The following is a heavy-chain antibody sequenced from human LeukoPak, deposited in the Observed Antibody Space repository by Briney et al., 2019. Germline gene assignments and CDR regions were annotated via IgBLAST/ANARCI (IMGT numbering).Heavy chain of an antibody. CDR1: GFTFSNYL. Sequence: GGSLRLSCAASGFTFSNYLMSWVRQAPGKGLEWVANINQDGSVKYYVDSGKGRFTISRDNAKNSLYLRVNSLRAEDTVIYYCARIGYSSSSMDYWGQGTLVTVSS. CDR2: INQDGSVK. V-gene: IGHV3-7*01. CDR3: ARIGYSSSSMDY. J-gene: IGHJ4*02. D-gene: IGHD6-6*01.